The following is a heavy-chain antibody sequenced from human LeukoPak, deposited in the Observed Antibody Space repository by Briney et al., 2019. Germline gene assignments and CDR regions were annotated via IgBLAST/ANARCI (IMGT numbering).Heavy chain of an antibody. CDR2: IYPGDSDT. CDR3: ARLIVGATRYFDY. V-gene: IGHV5-51*01. Sequence: PGESLKISCKGSGYSFPSHWIGWVRQLPGKGLEWMGIIYPGDSDTRYSPSFQGQVTISADKSISTAYLQWSSLKASDTAMYYCARLIVGATRYFDYWGQGTLVTVSS. D-gene: IGHD1-26*01. CDR1: GYSFPSHW. J-gene: IGHJ4*02.